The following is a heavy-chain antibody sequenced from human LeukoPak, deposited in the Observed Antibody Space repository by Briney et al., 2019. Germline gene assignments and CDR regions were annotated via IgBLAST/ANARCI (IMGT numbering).Heavy chain of an antibody. CDR3: AKNSDAFDI. Sequence: SETLSLTCAVYGGSFSGYYWSWIRQPPGKGLEWIGEINHSGSTNYNPSLKSRVTISVDTSKNQFSLKLSSVTAADTAVYYCAKNSDAFDIWGQGTMVTVSS. V-gene: IGHV4-34*01. J-gene: IGHJ3*02. CDR1: GGSFSGYY. D-gene: IGHD1-7*01. CDR2: INHSGST.